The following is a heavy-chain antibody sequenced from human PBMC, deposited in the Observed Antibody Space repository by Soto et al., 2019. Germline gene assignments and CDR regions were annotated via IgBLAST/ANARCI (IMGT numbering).Heavy chain of an antibody. CDR1: GYTFTSYG. Sequence: QVQLVQSGAEVKKPGASVKVSCKASGYTFTSYGISWVRQAPGQGLEWMGWIIAYNGNTNYAQKLQGRVTMTTDTSTSTAYMEMRSLRSDDSAVYYCARESLGYCSGSSCYVFDYWGQGTLVTISS. J-gene: IGHJ4*02. CDR2: IIAYNGNT. V-gene: IGHV1-18*01. CDR3: ARESLGYCSGSSCYVFDY. D-gene: IGHD2-15*01.